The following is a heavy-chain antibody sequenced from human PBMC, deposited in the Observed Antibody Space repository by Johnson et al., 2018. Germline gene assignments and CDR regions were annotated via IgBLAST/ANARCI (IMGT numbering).Heavy chain of an antibody. CDR1: GFTFSSYS. J-gene: IGHJ3*02. V-gene: IGHV3-48*02. CDR2: ISSTSSVI. Sequence: EVQLVESGGGLVQXGGSLRLSCAASGFTFSSYSMSWVRQAPGKGLEWISYISSTSSVIYYADSVKGRFTISRDNAKNSLYLQMNSLRDEDTAVYYCARRRDGYCSGADCFIDAFDIWGQGTMVTVSS. D-gene: IGHD2-15*01. CDR3: ARRRDGYCSGADCFIDAFDI.